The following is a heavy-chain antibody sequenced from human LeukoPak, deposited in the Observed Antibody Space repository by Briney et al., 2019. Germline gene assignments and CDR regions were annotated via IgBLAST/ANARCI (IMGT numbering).Heavy chain of an antibody. D-gene: IGHD1-26*01. Sequence: GGSLRLSCAASGFIFRSYAMHWVRQAPGKGLEWVAFVWFDGTNEKYADSVKGRFTISRDNSKNTLYLQRNSRRAEDPAVYYCAKEDNSGIRGGFDYWGQGTLVTVSS. CDR3: AKEDNSGIRGGFDY. CDR2: VWFDGTNE. CDR1: GFIFRSYA. V-gene: IGHV3-30*02. J-gene: IGHJ4*02.